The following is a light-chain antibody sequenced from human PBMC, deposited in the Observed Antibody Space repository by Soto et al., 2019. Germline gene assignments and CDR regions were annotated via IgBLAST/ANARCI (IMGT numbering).Light chain of an antibody. J-gene: IGLJ1*01. V-gene: IGLV2-11*01. CDR2: DVS. CDR1: SSDVGGYNY. CDR3: CSYAGSYTHV. Sequence: QSVLTQPRSGSGSPGQSVTISCTGTSSDVGGYNYVSWYQQHPGKAPKLMIYDVSKRPSGVPDRFSGSKSGNTASLTISGLQAEDEADYYCCSYAGSYTHVFGTGTKLTLL.